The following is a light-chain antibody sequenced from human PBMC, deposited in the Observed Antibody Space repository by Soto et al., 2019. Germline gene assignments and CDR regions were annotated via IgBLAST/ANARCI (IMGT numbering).Light chain of an antibody. V-gene: IGLV2-14*01. CDR1: SSDVGGYNY. CDR2: DVS. Sequence: QSALTQPASVSGSPGQSITISCTGTSSDVGGYNYVSWYQQHPGKAPKLMNYDVSNRPSGVSNRFSGSKSGNTASLTISGLQAEDEADDYCSSYTSSSTPHVVFGGGTKVTVL. CDR3: SSYTSSSTPHVV. J-gene: IGLJ2*01.